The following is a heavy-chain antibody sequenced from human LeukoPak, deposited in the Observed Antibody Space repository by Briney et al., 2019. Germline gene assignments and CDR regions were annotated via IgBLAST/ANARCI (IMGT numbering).Heavy chain of an antibody. V-gene: IGHV4-34*01. D-gene: IGHD3-10*01. CDR3: ARERGYYGSGSSNYYYYYYMDV. CDR1: GGSFSGYY. Sequence: SETLSLTCAVYGGSFSGYYWSWIRQPPGKGLEWIGEINHSGSTNYNPSLKSRVTISVDTPKNQFSLKLSSVTAADTAVYYCARERGYYGSGSSNYYYYYYMDVWGKGTTVTVSS. J-gene: IGHJ6*03. CDR2: INHSGST.